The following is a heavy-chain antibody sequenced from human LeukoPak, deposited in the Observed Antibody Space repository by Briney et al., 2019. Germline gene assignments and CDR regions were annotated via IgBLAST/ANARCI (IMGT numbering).Heavy chain of an antibody. Sequence: GGSLRLSCAASGFTFSTFALTWVRRAPGKGLEWVSSISGSGGSTQYADSVQGRFVISRDNSKNTLYLQMNSLRAEDTAVYYCARDRSSAGDAGVFDYWGQGTLVTVSS. CDR2: ISGSGGST. D-gene: IGHD2-15*01. CDR1: GFTFSTFA. V-gene: IGHV3-23*01. CDR3: ARDRSSAGDAGVFDY. J-gene: IGHJ4*02.